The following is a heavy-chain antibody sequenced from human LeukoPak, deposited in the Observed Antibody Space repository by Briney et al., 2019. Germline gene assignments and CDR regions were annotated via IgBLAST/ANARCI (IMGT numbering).Heavy chain of an antibody. D-gene: IGHD3-10*01. Sequence: GGTLRLSCVASGFTFSSDAMGWVRQGPGKGLEWVSTISDSGGSTYYADSVKGRFTISRDNSKNTLFLQMNSLRVEDTAVYYCAKVGEPYDSGSYYVDYWGQGTLVTVSS. CDR1: GFTFSSDA. CDR3: AKVGEPYDSGSYYVDY. J-gene: IGHJ4*02. CDR2: ISDSGGST. V-gene: IGHV3-23*01.